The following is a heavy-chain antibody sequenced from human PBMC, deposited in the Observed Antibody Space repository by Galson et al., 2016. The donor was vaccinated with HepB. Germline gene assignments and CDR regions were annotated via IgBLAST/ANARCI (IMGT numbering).Heavy chain of an antibody. CDR3: VREMITFGGIDAFDI. J-gene: IGHJ3*02. CDR2: MNPNSGNT. V-gene: IGHV1-8*01. D-gene: IGHD3-16*01. Sequence: ATGQGLEWMGWMNPNSGNTDYAQNFQGRVTMTRNTSISTAYMELSSLRSEDTAVYYCVREMITFGGIDAFDIWGQGTMVTVSS.